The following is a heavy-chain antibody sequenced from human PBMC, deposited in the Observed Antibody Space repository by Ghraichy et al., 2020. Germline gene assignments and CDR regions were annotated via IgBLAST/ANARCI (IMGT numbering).Heavy chain of an antibody. CDR2: ISGSGGTT. CDR1: GFTFSSYA. Sequence: GESLNISCAASGFTFSSYAMSWVRQAPGKGLEWVSAISGSGGTTYYADSVKGRFTISRDNSKNTLYLQMNSLRAEDTAVYHCAKDCWFDPWGQGTLVTVSS. V-gene: IGHV3-23*01. CDR3: AKDCWFDP. J-gene: IGHJ5*02.